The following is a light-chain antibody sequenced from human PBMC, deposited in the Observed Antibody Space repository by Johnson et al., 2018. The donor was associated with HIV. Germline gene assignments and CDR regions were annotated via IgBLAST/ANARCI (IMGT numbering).Light chain of an antibody. CDR3: ETWDSSLSAC. CDR1: SSDMGNYA. V-gene: IGLV1-51*02. Sequence: QSVLTQPPSVSAAPGQKVTISCSGSSSDMGNYAVSWYQQLPGTAPKLLIYENNKRPSGIPDRFSGSKSGTSATLCITGLQTGDEADYYCETWDSSLSACFGTGTKVTVL. CDR2: ENN. J-gene: IGLJ1*01.